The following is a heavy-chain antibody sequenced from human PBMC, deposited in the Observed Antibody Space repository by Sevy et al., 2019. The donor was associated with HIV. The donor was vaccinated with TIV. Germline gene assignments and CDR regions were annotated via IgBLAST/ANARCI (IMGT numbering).Heavy chain of an antibody. D-gene: IGHD2-15*01. J-gene: IGHJ4*02. Sequence: GSLRLSCAASGFTFSNAWMSWVRQSPGKGLEWVGRIRSKAGGGTTDYATIVKGKFTISRDDSRDILYLQLNSLETEDTAVYYCTTDHRRDGIVVVPFEYWGQGTLVTVSS. V-gene: IGHV3-15*01. CDR3: TTDHRRDGIVVVPFEY. CDR2: IRSKAGGGTT. CDR1: GFTFSNAW.